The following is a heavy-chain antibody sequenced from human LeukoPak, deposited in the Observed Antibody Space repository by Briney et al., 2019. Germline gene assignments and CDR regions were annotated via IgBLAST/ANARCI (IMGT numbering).Heavy chain of an antibody. J-gene: IGHJ3*02. CDR1: GFSFTFYS. CDR3: ARVSFSRYCGGDCYPPLAFDI. Sequence: SGGSLRLSCAASGFSFTFYSMNWVRQAPGKGLEGVSSISSSSSYIYYADSVKGRFTISRDNAKNSLYLQMNSLRAEDTAVYYCARVSFSRYCGGDCYPPLAFDIWGQGTMVTVSS. D-gene: IGHD2-21*02. CDR2: ISSSSSYI. V-gene: IGHV3-21*01.